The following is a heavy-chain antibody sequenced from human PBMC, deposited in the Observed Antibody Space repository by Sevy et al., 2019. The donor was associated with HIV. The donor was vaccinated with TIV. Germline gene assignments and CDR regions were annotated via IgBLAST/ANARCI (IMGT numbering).Heavy chain of an antibody. CDR1: GFIFSSYE. V-gene: IGHV3-48*03. D-gene: IGHD4-17*01. Sequence: GGSLRLSCAASGFIFSSYEMSWVRQAPGKGLEWVSHISQSGGTTYYSDSVKGRFTISRDNAKNSLYLQMYSLRAEDMAIYYCARDLPPSATTVAHFDYWGQGTLVTVSS. CDR3: ARDLPPSATTVAHFDY. J-gene: IGHJ4*02. CDR2: ISQSGGTT.